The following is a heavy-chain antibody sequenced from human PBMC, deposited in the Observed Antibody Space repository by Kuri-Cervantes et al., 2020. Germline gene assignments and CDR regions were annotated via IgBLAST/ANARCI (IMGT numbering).Heavy chain of an antibody. Sequence: ASVKVSCKASGYTFTCYAMHWVRQAPGQRLEWMGWINPNSGGTNYAQKFQGRVTMTRDTSISTAYMELSRLRSDDTAVYYCASAYRGGYSSGWFLGDYWGQGTLVTVSS. D-gene: IGHD6-19*01. CDR3: ASAYRGGYSSGWFLGDY. CDR1: GYTFTCYA. V-gene: IGHV1-2*02. CDR2: INPNSGGT. J-gene: IGHJ4*02.